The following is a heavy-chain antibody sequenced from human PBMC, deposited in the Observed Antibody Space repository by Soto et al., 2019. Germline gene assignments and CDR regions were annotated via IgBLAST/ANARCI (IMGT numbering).Heavy chain of an antibody. J-gene: IGHJ5*02. CDR2: IIPMYGPA. V-gene: IGHV1-69*19. CDR1: GGTFSSYA. Sequence: QVPLVQSGAEVKKPGSSVTVSCKASGGTFSSYAIHWVRQAPGQGLEWMGGIIPMYGPAKYAQRFQGRVTITADESTTTVYMELTSLTSQDTVVYYCARVTAMVRGVIDKWFDPWGHGTLVSVSS. CDR3: ARVTAMVRGVIDKWFDP. D-gene: IGHD3-10*01.